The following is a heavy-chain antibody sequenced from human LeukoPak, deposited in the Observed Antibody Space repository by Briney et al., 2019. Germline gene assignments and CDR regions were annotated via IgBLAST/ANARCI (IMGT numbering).Heavy chain of an antibody. Sequence: PGGSVRLSCAASGFTFSNYGMHWVRQAPGKGLEWVGGISNDAKKIYYLDSLQGRVTVSRDNSKSMFYVQMDSLRVEETAVYYCVKGGYSGSPYGYYDYWGQGTLVTVSS. CDR2: ISNDAKKI. V-gene: IGHV3-30*18. CDR1: GFTFSNYG. CDR3: VKGGYSGSPYGYYDY. D-gene: IGHD1-26*01. J-gene: IGHJ4*02.